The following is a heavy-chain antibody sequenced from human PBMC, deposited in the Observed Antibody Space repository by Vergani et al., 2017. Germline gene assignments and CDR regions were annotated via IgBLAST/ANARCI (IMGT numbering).Heavy chain of an antibody. V-gene: IGHV4-39*01. J-gene: IGHJ3*02. CDR1: GDSIISRSYY. CDR2: IYNSGNG. Sequence: QMQLQESGPGLVKASETLSLTCTVSGDSIISRSYYWGWIRQPPGKGLEWIGSIYNSGNGDSSSSLKSRVTISVDRPKNQISMKLTSVTAADTAVYYCVRLQLERRGSDGAFDIWGPGTLVTVSS. CDR3: VRLQLERRGSDGAFDI. D-gene: IGHD1-1*01.